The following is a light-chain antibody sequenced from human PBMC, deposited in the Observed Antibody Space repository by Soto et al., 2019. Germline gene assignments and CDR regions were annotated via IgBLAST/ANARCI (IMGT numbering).Light chain of an antibody. J-gene: IGKJ1*01. Sequence: DIQMTQSPSSLSASVGDRVTITCRASESISSCLNWYQQKPGKAPKLLIYAASSLQSGVPSRFSGSGSATDFTLNISSLQPEDFATYYCQQSYSTPWTFGQGTKVEIK. V-gene: IGKV1-39*01. CDR2: AAS. CDR3: QQSYSTPWT. CDR1: ESISSC.